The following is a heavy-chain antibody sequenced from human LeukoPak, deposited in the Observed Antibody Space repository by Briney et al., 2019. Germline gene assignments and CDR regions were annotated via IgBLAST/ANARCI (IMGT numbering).Heavy chain of an antibody. CDR3: ATGTGVFES. V-gene: IGHV6-1*01. CDR1: GDSVSSNSAA. Sequence: SQTLSLTCALSGDSVSSNSAAWNWIRQSPSRGLEWLGRTYHRSKWYDDYAVSVKSRISIRPDTSKNQFSLQLNSVTPEDTAVYYCATGTGVFESWGQGTLVTVSS. D-gene: IGHD3-10*01. J-gene: IGHJ4*02. CDR2: TYHRSKWYD.